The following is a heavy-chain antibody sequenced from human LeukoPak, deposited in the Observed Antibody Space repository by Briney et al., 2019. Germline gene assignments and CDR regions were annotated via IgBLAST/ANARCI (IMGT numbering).Heavy chain of an antibody. CDR1: GGSISSGDYY. Sequence: SETLSLTCTVSGGSISSGDYYWSWIRQPPVKGPEWIGYIYYSGSTYYNPSLKSRVTISVDTSKNQFSLKLSSVTAADTAVYFCARGEENGMDVWGQGTTVTVSS. V-gene: IGHV4-30-4*01. CDR3: ARGEENGMDV. CDR2: IYYSGST. J-gene: IGHJ6*02.